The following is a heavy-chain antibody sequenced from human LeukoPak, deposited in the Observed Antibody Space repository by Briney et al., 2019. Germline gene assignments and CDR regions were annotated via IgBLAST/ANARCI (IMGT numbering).Heavy chain of an antibody. CDR3: ARDASDIVVVPAAVGPFDL. V-gene: IGHV3-64*01. Sequence: PGGSLRLPCAASGFTFSSYAMYWVRRTPGKGLEYVSVISGNGVSTHYATSVKGRFTISRDNSKNTLYLQMGSLRAEDMAVYYCARDASDIVVVPAAVGPFDLWGQGTLVTVSS. J-gene: IGHJ4*02. D-gene: IGHD2-2*01. CDR1: GFTFSSYA. CDR2: ISGNGVST.